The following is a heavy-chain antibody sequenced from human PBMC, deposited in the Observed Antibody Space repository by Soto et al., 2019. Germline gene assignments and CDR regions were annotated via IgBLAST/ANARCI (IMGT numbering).Heavy chain of an antibody. CDR2: IKQDGSEK. V-gene: IGHV3-7*01. Sequence: GGSLRLSCAASVFTFSSYWMSWVRQAPGKWLEWLANIKQDGSEKXXVDSVKGRXTISRDNSKNSXYLQMXSLRAEDTAVYYCARDRSRDLDYWVQGTLVTVSS. CDR3: ARDRSRDLDY. J-gene: IGHJ4*02. CDR1: VFTFSSYW. D-gene: IGHD6-13*01.